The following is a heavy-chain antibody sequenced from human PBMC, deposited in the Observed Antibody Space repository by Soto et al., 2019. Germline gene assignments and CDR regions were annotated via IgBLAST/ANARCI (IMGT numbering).Heavy chain of an antibody. J-gene: IGHJ1*01. Sequence: SLKISCKGSGYSFTSYWIGWARQMPGKGLEWMGIIYPGDSDTRYSPSFQGQVTISADKSISTAYLQWSSLKASDTAMYYCARRGYCSGGSCYLYFQHWGQGTLVTVSS. CDR2: IYPGDSDT. D-gene: IGHD2-15*01. V-gene: IGHV5-51*01. CDR3: ARRGYCSGGSCYLYFQH. CDR1: GYSFTSYW.